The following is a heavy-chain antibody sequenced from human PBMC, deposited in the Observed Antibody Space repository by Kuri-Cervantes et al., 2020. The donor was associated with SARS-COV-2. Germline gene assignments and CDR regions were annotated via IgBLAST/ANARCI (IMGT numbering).Heavy chain of an antibody. Sequence: SVKVSCKASGGTFSSYAISWVRQAPGRGLEWMGGIIPIFGTANYAQKFQGRVTITADESTSTAYMELSSLRSEDTAVYYCARGDFRGYYYYYMDVWGKGTTVTVSS. J-gene: IGHJ6*03. CDR1: GGTFSSYA. CDR3: ARGDFRGYYYYYMDV. CDR2: IIPIFGTA. D-gene: IGHD1-26*01. V-gene: IGHV1-69*13.